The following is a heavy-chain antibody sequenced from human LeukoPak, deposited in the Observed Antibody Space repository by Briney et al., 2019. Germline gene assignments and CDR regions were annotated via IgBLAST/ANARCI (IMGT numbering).Heavy chain of an antibody. V-gene: IGHV1-46*01. D-gene: IGHD3-22*01. CDR2: INPSGGST. CDR3: ERGDHYDSSGYYF. J-gene: IGHJ4*02. Sequence: ASVKVSFKASGYTFTSYYMHWVRQAPGQGLEWMGIINPSGGSTSYAQKFQGRVTMSSDTSTSTVYMELSSLRSEDTDVYYCERGDHYDSSGYYFWGQGTLVTVSS. CDR1: GYTFTSYY.